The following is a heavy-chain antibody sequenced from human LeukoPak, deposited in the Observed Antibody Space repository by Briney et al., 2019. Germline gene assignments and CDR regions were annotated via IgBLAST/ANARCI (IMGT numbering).Heavy chain of an antibody. V-gene: IGHV5-51*01. CDR3: ASRPFETTVVPWDFY. CDR1: GFTFSRYW. J-gene: IGHJ4*02. Sequence: GGSLRLSCVASGFTFSRYWMTWVRQAPGKGLEWMGIIRPMNSDVRYSPSFQGQVTISADRSINTAYLQWNSLTASDTAMYYCASRPFETTVVPWDFYWGQGTQVTVSS. D-gene: IGHD4-23*01. CDR2: IRPMNSDV.